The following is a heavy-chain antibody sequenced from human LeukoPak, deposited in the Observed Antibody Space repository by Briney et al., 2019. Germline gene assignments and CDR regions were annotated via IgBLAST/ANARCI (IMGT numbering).Heavy chain of an antibody. CDR1: GFTFSSYA. V-gene: IGHV3-30-3*01. J-gene: IGHJ6*02. Sequence: QSGGSLRISCAASGFTFSSYAMHWVRQAPGKGLEWVAVISYDGSNKYYADSVKGRFTISRDNSKNTLYLQMNSLRAEDTAVYYCARARQDWQQLVLDIYYGMDVWGQGTTVTVSS. CDR2: ISYDGSNK. CDR3: ARARQDWQQLVLDIYYGMDV. D-gene: IGHD6-13*01.